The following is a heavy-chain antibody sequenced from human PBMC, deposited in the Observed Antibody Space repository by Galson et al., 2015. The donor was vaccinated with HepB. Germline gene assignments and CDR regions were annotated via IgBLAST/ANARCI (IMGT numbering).Heavy chain of an antibody. CDR1: GGSISSGVYY. CDR3: ARFVYCSSTSCYRDDAFDI. J-gene: IGHJ3*02. D-gene: IGHD2-2*01. V-gene: IGHV4-31*11. CDR2: IYYSGST. Sequence: LSLTGAVSGGSISSGVYYWSWIRQHPGKGLEWIGYIYYSGSTYYNPSLKSRVTISVDTSKNQFSLKLSSVTAADTAVYYCARFVYCSSTSCYRDDAFDIWGQGTMVTVSS.